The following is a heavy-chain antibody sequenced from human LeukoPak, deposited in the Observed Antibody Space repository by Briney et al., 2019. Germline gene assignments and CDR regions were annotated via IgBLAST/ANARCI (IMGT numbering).Heavy chain of an antibody. D-gene: IGHD2-15*01. CDR2: IYHDGSQK. J-gene: IGHJ3*02. V-gene: IGHV3-30*02. Sequence: GGSLRLSCATSGFTFSSYGIHWVRQAPGKGLEWVTFIYHDGSQKYYADSVKGRFTISKDNSKNTLYLQMNSLRPEDTAVYYCVKDIAGGRSGGTDDAFDIWGQGTMVTVSS. CDR3: VKDIAGGRSGGTDDAFDI. CDR1: GFTFSSYG.